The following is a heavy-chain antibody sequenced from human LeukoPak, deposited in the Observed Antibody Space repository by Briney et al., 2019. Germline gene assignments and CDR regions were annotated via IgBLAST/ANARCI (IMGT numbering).Heavy chain of an antibody. J-gene: IGHJ4*02. CDR1: GYSFTSYW. CDR2: NYPGDSDT. Sequence: GESLKISCKGSGYSFTSYWIGWVRQMPGKGLEWMGINYPGDSDTRYSPSFQGQVTISADKSISTAYLQWGSLKASDTAMYYCCLDTAMVSFDYWGQGTLVTVSS. D-gene: IGHD5-18*01. V-gene: IGHV5-51*01. CDR3: CLDTAMVSFDY.